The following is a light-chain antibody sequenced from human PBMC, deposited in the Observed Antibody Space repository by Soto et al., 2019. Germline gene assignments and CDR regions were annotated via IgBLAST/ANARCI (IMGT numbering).Light chain of an antibody. Sequence: IQMTQSPSSLSASVVDRVTITCQASQDISNYLHWYQQKPGKAPKLLIYGASNLETGVPSRFSGSGSGTDFTFTISSLQPEDIATYYCQQYDNLLFTFGPGTKVEIK. V-gene: IGKV1-33*01. CDR3: QQYDNLLFT. CDR1: QDISNY. J-gene: IGKJ3*01. CDR2: GAS.